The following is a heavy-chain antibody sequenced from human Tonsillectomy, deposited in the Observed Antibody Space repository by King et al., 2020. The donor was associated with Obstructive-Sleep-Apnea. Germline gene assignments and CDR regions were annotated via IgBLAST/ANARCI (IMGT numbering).Heavy chain of an antibody. J-gene: IGHJ2*01. CDR2: IYYSGST. D-gene: IGHD6-19*01. V-gene: IGHV4-39*07. CDR1: CGSISSSSYY. Sequence: LQLQESGPGLVKPSETLSLTCTVSCGSISSSSYYWGWIRQPPGKGLEWIGSIYYSGSTYYTPSLKSRGTISRDTSKNQFSLKLSSVTAADTAVYYCASQRASSGLTTADDLYFDLWGRGPLVTVPS. CDR3: ASQRASSGLTTADDLYFDL.